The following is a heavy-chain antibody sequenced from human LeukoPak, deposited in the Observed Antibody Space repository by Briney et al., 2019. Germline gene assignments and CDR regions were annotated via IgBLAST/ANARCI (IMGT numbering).Heavy chain of an antibody. D-gene: IGHD2-2*01. CDR2: ISSSSSYI. V-gene: IGHV3-21*01. CDR3: ARVYCSSTSCYGVDYYYMDV. Sequence: PGGSLRLSCAASGFTFSSYSMNWVRQAPGKGLEWVSSISSSSSYIYYADSVKGRFTISRDNAKNSLYLQMNSLRAEDTAVYYCARVYCSSTSCYGVDYYYMDVWGKGTTVTVSS. J-gene: IGHJ6*03. CDR1: GFTFSSYS.